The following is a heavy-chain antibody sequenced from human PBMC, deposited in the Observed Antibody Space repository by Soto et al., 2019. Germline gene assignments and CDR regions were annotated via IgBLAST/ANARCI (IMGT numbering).Heavy chain of an antibody. V-gene: IGHV3-33*01. CDR1: GFTFSTYG. Sequence: GGSLRLSCGASGFTFSTYGMHCVRQAPGKGLEWVAIIWYDGSNKYYADSVKGRFTISRDNSKNTLYLQMNSLRAEDTAVYYCASTGYSSSWYQNYWGQGTLVTVSS. D-gene: IGHD6-13*01. CDR2: IWYDGSNK. CDR3: ASTGYSSSWYQNY. J-gene: IGHJ4*02.